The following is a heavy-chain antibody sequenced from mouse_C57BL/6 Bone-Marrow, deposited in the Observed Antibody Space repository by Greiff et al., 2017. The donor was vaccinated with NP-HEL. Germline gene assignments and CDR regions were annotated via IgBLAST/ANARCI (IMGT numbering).Heavy chain of an antibody. Sequence: VQRVESGPELVKPGASVKISCKASGYAFSSSWMNWVKQRPGKGLEWIGRIYPGDGDTNYNGKFKGKATLTADKSSSTAYMQLSSLTSEDSAVYFCARCDYVRDYWGQGTTLTVSS. D-gene: IGHD2-4*01. V-gene: IGHV1-82*01. J-gene: IGHJ2*01. CDR3: ARCDYVRDY. CDR2: IYPGDGDT. CDR1: GYAFSSSW.